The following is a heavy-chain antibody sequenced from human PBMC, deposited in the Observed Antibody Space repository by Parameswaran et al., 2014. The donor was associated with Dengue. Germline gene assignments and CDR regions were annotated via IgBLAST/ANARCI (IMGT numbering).Heavy chain of an antibody. D-gene: IGHD3-10*01. CDR2: ISAYNGNT. CDR3: ARGGYYYGSGSYTSFDY. Sequence: ASVKVSCKASGYTFTSYGISWVRQAPGQGLEWMGWISAYNGNTNYAQKLQGRVTMTTDTSTSTAYMELRSLRPDDTAVYYCARGGYYYGSGSYTSFDYWGRGTLVTVSS. J-gene: IGHJ4*02. V-gene: IGHV1-18*01. CDR1: GYTFTSYG.